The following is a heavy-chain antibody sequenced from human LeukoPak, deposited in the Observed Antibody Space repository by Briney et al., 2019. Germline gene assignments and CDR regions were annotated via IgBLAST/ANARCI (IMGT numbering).Heavy chain of an antibody. CDR2: IYYRGDI. V-gene: IGHV4-59*08. CDR3: ARRVSDPLKVDY. J-gene: IGHJ4*02. Sequence: PSETLSLTCSVSDGSIRTYYWSWIRQSPGQGLEWIGNIYYRGDINYNPSLKSRVIISIDTSKNQFALKLTSVTAADTAVYYCARRVSDPLKVDYWGQGTLVTVSS. D-gene: IGHD3-22*01. CDR1: DGSIRTYY.